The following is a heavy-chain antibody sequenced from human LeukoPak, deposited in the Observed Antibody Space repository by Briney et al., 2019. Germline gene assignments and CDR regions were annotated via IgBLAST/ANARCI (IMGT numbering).Heavy chain of an antibody. CDR2: IRYDGSNK. CDR1: GFTFSSYG. D-gene: IGHD2-21*01. CDR3: GRFRGSYMDV. Sequence: PGGSLRLSCAASGFTFSSYGMHWLRQAPGKGLEWVAFIRYDGSNKYYADSVKGLFTISRDNSKNTLYLQMNSLRAEDTAVYYCGRFRGSYMDVWGKGTTVTVSS. J-gene: IGHJ6*03. V-gene: IGHV3-30*02.